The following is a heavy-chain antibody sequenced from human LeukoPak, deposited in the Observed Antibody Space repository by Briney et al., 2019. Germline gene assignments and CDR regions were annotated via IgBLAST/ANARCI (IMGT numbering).Heavy chain of an antibody. J-gene: IGHJ5*02. CDR3: ARDLIAVRQGWLDP. V-gene: IGHV1-18*01. CDR1: GYTFTTYG. D-gene: IGHD6-6*01. Sequence: GSSVKVSCKASGYTFTTYGISWVRQAPGQGLEWMGWISTYNGNTNYAQHFHGRVTMTTDTSMSTTYMELRSLRSDDTAVYYCARDLIAVRQGWLDPWGRGAQLTV. CDR2: ISTYNGNT.